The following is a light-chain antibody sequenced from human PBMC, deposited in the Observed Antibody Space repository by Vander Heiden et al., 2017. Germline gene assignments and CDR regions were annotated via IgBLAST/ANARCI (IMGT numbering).Light chain of an antibody. CDR1: SSNIGSNY. CDR3: AAWDDSQSGWV. CDR2: SDN. J-gene: IGLJ3*02. V-gene: IGLV1-47*02. Sequence: QSVPTLSPPASGTHGQRVTLSCSGSSSNIGSNYVYCYQTLTGPAPKLLIYSDNKRPSGVPNRFSGSKSGTSASLAISGLRSGDEADYYCAAWDDSQSGWVFGGGTKLTVL.